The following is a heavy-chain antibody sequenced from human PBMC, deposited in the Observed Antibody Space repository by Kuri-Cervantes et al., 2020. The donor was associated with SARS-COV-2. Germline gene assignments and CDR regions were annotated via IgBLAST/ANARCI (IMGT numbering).Heavy chain of an antibody. CDR3: AHRRYPADLGDGAFDI. V-gene: IGHV2-5*02. J-gene: IGHJ3*02. CDR1: EFSLAVSGVA. Sequence: SGPTLVKPTQTLTLTCTFPEFSLAVSGVAVGWVRQPPGKALEWLAVIYWDDDKRYSPSLKNRLTITKDNSKKQVVLTMTNMDPVDTGTYYCAHRRYPADLGDGAFDIWGQGTMVT. D-gene: IGHD3-16*01. CDR2: IYWDDDK.